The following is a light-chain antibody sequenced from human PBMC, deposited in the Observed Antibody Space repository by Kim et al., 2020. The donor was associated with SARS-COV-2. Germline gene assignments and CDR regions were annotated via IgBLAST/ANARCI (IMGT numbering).Light chain of an antibody. Sequence: PGQRVTISCYGGSSNIGRNSMNWYQQVPGGAPKLLIHTNNLRPSGVPDQFSGSKSGTSASLAISGVQSEDEADYYCAAWDDSLPGPVFGAGTQLTVL. CDR1: SSNIGRNS. J-gene: IGLJ3*02. CDR3: AAWDDSLPGPV. V-gene: IGLV1-44*01. CDR2: TNN.